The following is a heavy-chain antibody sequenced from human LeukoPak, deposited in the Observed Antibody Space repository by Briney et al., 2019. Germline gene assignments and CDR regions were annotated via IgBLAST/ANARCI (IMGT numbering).Heavy chain of an antibody. D-gene: IGHD1-26*01. V-gene: IGHV4-39*07. CDR2: IYYSGST. J-gene: IGHJ5*02. CDR1: SGSISSSSYY. CDR3: ATRENIVGANWFDP. Sequence: SETLSLTCTVSSGSISSSSYYWGWIRQPPGKGLEWIGSIYYSGSTYYNPSLKSRVTISVDTSKNQFSLKLSSVTAADTAIYYCATRENIVGANWFDPWGQGTLVTVSS.